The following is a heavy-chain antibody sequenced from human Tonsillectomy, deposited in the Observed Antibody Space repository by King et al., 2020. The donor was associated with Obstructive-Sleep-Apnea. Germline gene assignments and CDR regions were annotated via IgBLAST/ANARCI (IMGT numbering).Heavy chain of an antibody. J-gene: IGHJ4*01. CDR3: ARAHPPDSSGSGSYSFDY. Sequence: VQLVESGGGLVQPGGSLRLSCAASGFTVNSYFMTWVRQAPGKGLEWISVIYSGGRIYYADSVQGRFTISRHNSRNTLYLQMNSLRPEDTAVYYCARAHPPDSSGSGSYSFDYWGHGTLVTVSS. V-gene: IGHV3-53*04. CDR1: GFTVNSYF. D-gene: IGHD3-10*01. CDR2: IYSGGRI.